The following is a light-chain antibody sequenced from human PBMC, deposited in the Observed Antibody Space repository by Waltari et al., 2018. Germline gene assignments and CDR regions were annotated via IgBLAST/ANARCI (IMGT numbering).Light chain of an antibody. CDR3: LLAYSGARV. CDR2: DTT. J-gene: IGLJ2*01. Sequence: QAVVTQEPSLTVSPGGTVTLTCGSSTGAVTSGHYPHWFQQNPGPAPRTLIYDTTNKHSWTPARFSGSLLGGKAALTLSGAQPEDEAEYYCLLAYSGARVFGGGTKLTVL. V-gene: IGLV7-46*01. CDR1: TGAVTSGHY.